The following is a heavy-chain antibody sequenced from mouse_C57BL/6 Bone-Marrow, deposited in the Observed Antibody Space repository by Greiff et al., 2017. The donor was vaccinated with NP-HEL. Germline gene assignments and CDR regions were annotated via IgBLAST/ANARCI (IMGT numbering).Heavy chain of an antibody. D-gene: IGHD1-1*01. CDR3: AGGHYYGSSYGYFDV. V-gene: IGHV1-55*01. CDR2: IYPGSGST. CDR1: GYTFTSYW. J-gene: IGHJ1*03. Sequence: VQLQQPGAELVKPGASVKMSCKASGYTFTSYWITWVKQRPGQGLEWIGDIYPGSGSTNYNEKFKSKATLTVDTSSSTAYMQLSSLTSEDSAVYYCAGGHYYGSSYGYFDVWGTGTTVTVSS.